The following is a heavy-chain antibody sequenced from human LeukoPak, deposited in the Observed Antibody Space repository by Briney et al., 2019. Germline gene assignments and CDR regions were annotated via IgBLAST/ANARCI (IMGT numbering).Heavy chain of an antibody. CDR2: ISSSSSTI. CDR3: EVTRAPNWFDP. V-gene: IGHV3-48*04. J-gene: IGHJ5*02. D-gene: IGHD2-21*02. CDR1: GFTFSSYS. Sequence: GGSLRLSCAASGFTFSSYSMNWVRQAPGKGLEWVSYISSSSSTIYYADSVKGRFTISRDNAKNSLYPQMNSLRAEDTAVYYCEVTRAPNWFDPWGQGTLVTVSS.